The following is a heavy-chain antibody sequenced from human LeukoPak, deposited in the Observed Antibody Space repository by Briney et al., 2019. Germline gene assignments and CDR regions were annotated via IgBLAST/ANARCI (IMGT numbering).Heavy chain of an antibody. CDR2: ISYDGSNK. CDR3: ARDYSRIFDY. V-gene: IGHV3-30-3*01. CDR1: GFTFSSYA. Sequence: GRSLRLSCAASGFTFSSYAMHWVRQAPGKGLEWVAVISYDGSNKYYADSVKGRFTISRDNSKNTLYLQMNSLRAEDTAVHYCARDYSRIFDYWGQGTLVTVSS. D-gene: IGHD2-15*01. J-gene: IGHJ4*02.